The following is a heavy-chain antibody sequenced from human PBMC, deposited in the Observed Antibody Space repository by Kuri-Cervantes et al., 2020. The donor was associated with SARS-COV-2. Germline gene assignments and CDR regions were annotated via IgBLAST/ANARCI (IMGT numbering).Heavy chain of an antibody. V-gene: IGHV4-59*11. D-gene: IGHD2-2*01. Sequence: GSLRLSCTVSGGSISGHYWSWIRQPPGKGLEWIGYIYYSGSTNYNPSLKSRVTISVDTSKNQFSLKLSSVTAADTAVYYCARLGRYCSSTSCYPNWSDPWGQGTLVTVSS. J-gene: IGHJ5*02. CDR3: ARLGRYCSSTSCYPNWSDP. CDR1: GGSISGHY. CDR2: IYYSGST.